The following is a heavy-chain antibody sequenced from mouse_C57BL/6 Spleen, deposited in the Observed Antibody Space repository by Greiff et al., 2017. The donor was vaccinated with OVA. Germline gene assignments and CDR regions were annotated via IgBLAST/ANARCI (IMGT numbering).Heavy chain of an antibody. Sequence: QVHVKQSGPGLVQPSQSLSITCTVSGFSLTSSGVHWVRQSPGKGLEWLGVIWSGGSTDYNAAFISRLSISKDDSKRQIFFKMNSLQADDTAIYYCARNSDWDGGYFDYWGQGTTLTVSS. CDR3: ARNSDWDGGYFDY. J-gene: IGHJ2*01. V-gene: IGHV2-2*01. CDR2: IWSGGST. D-gene: IGHD4-1*01. CDR1: GFSLTSSG.